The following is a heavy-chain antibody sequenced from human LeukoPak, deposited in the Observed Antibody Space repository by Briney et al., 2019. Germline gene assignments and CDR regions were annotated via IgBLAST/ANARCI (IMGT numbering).Heavy chain of an antibody. D-gene: IGHD6-6*01. CDR3: AKLAKYSSSSRGDY. CDR2: ISGSGGST. V-gene: IGHV3-23*01. J-gene: IGHJ4*02. Sequence: GGSLRLSCAASGFTFSSYAMSWVRQAPGKGPEWVSAISGSGGSTYYADSVKGRFTISRDNSKNTLYLQMNSLRAEDTAVYYCAKLAKYSSSSRGDYWGQGTLVTVSS. CDR1: GFTFSSYA.